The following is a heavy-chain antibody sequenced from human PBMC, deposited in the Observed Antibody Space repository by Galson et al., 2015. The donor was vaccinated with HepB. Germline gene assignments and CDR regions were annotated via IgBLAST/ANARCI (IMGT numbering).Heavy chain of an antibody. CDR1: GFTFSSYW. V-gene: IGHV3-7*03. Sequence: SLRLSCAASGFTFSSYWMSWVRQAPGKGLEWVANIKQDGSEKYYVDSVKGRFTISRDNAKNTLYLQMNSLRAEDTAVYYCASQQARGAFDIWGQGTMVTVSS. D-gene: IGHD6-13*01. J-gene: IGHJ3*02. CDR2: IKQDGSEK. CDR3: ASQQARGAFDI.